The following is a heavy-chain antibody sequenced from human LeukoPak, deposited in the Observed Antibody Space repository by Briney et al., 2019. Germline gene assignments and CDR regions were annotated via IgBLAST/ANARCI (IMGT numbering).Heavy chain of an antibody. D-gene: IGHD3-10*02. CDR2: IFSGGST. J-gene: IGHJ6*04. CDR1: GFIVSTNY. V-gene: IGHV3-53*01. Sequence: GGSLRLPCAASGFIVSTNYMSWVRQAPGKGLEWVSVIFSGGSTYYADSAKGRFTISRDNAKNSLYLQMNSLRAEDTAVYYCAELGITMIGGVWGKGTTVTISS. CDR3: AELGITMIGGV.